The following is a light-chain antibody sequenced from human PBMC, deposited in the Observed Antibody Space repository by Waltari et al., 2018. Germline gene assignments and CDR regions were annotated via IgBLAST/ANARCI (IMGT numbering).Light chain of an antibody. J-gene: IGLJ2*01. Sequence: QSALTQPASVSGYPGQSITISCTGTSSDVGGYDYVSWFQQHPGKAPKLLISVVSNRPSGLSNRFSGSKSGNTASLTISGLRAEDAADYYCSSYTNYNAIVFGGGTKLTVL. V-gene: IGLV2-14*03. CDR3: SSYTNYNAIV. CDR1: SSDVGGYDY. CDR2: VVS.